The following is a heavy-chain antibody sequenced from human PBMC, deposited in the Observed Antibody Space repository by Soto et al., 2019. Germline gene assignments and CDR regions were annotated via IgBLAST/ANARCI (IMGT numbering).Heavy chain of an antibody. V-gene: IGHV4-31*03. Sequence: PSETLSLTCTFSGCSISSGGYYWSWIRQHPGKGLEWIGYIYYSGSTYYNPSLKSRVTISVDTSKNQFSLKLSSVTAADTAVYYCARRGGFYSSSSGYYFDYWGQGTLVTVSS. J-gene: IGHJ4*02. D-gene: IGHD6-6*01. CDR1: GCSISSGGYY. CDR2: IYYSGST. CDR3: ARRGGFYSSSSGYYFDY.